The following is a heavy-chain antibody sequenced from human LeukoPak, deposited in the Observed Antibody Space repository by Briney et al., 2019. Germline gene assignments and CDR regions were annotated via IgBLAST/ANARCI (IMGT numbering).Heavy chain of an antibody. CDR2: ISYDGSNK. CDR3: ARAMGYSGSYYGY. J-gene: IGHJ4*02. V-gene: IGHV3-30*03. D-gene: IGHD1-26*01. Sequence: GGSLRLSCAASGFTFSSYGMHWVRQAPGKGLEWVAVISYDGSNKYYADSVKGRFTISRDNSKNTLYLQMSSLRAEDTAVYYCARAMGYSGSYYGYWGQGTLVTVSS. CDR1: GFTFSSYG.